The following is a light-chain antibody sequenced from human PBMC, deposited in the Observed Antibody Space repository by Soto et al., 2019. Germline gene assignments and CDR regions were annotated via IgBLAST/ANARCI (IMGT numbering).Light chain of an antibody. J-gene: IGKJ3*01. CDR2: GAS. CDR3: QQYTTSPFT. Sequence: EIVLTQSPGTLSLSPGERATLYCRASQSVGSNYLAWYQQKPGQAPRVLIYGASSRATGIPDRFSGSGSGEDFTLTISRLEPEDFAVYYCQQYTTSPFTFGPGNKVDIK. V-gene: IGKV3-20*01. CDR1: QSVGSNY.